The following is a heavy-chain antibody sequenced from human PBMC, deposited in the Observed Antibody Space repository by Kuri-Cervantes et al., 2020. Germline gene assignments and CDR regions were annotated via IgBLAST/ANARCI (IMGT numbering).Heavy chain of an antibody. CDR2: MSPSNGNT. D-gene: IGHD1-26*01. V-gene: IGHV1-8*01. J-gene: IGHJ5*02. CDR3: ARGVTSGSYQNWFDP. Sequence: ASVKVSCKASGYTFTNYDINWVRQATGQRLEWMGWMSPSNGNTGYAQKFQGRVSMTRDMSTGTAYMELSSLRSEDTAVYYCARGVTSGSYQNWFDPWGQGTLVTVSS. CDR1: GYTFTNYD.